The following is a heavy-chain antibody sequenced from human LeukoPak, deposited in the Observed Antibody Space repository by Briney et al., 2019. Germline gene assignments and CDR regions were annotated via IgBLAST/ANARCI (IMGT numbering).Heavy chain of an antibody. D-gene: IGHD3-22*01. Sequence: ASVKVSCKASVYTFGSDDINWVRQATAQGLEWMGWINPNSGGTNYAQKFQGRVTMTRDTSISTVYMELSRLRSDDTAVYYCAREAHPSHLNYDSSGYTIWGQGTLVTVSS. CDR3: AREAHPSHLNYDSSGYTI. CDR2: INPNSGGT. V-gene: IGHV1-2*02. CDR1: VYTFGSDD. J-gene: IGHJ4*02.